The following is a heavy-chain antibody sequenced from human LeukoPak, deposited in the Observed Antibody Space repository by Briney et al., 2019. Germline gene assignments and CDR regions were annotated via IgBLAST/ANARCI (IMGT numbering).Heavy chain of an antibody. CDR1: AGSMSSYY. V-gene: IGHV4-59*08. CDR2: MDSSGST. CDR3: ARHGGSYSFDY. J-gene: IGHJ4*02. Sequence: SETLSLTCTVSAGSMSSYYWSWIRQPPGSGMEWIGYMDSSGSTNYTPSLKNRVIISVDRSKSQSSLKLSSVTAADTAVYYCARHGGSYSFDYWGQGTLVTVSS. D-gene: IGHD1-26*01.